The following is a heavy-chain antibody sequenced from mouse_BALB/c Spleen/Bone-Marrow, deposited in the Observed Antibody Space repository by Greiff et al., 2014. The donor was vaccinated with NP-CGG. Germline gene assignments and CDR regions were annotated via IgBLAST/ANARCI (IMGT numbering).Heavy chain of an antibody. CDR1: GYTFTNYF. J-gene: IGHJ1*01. Sequence: VQLQESGAELVKPGASVKLSCRVSGYTFTNYFVYWVKQRPGQGLEWIGEINPSYDTPNFNEKFKSKAPLTVDKSSSTAYMQLSSLTSEDSAVYYCTRSGYYGYGWYFDVWGAGTTVTVS. D-gene: IGHD1-2*01. CDR3: TRSGYYGYGWYFDV. V-gene: IGHV1S81*02. CDR2: INPSYDTP.